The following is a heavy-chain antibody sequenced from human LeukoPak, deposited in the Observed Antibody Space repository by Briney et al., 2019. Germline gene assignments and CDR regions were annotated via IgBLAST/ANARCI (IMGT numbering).Heavy chain of an antibody. D-gene: IGHD2-21*01. J-gene: IGHJ4*02. V-gene: IGHV3-23*01. Sequence: GGSLRISCAASGFNFDAYTMSWVRQAPGKGLEWVSGISKSGRTTFYTDSVKGRFTISRDNSKNTLHLQMNRLRAEDTALYYCAKDHDNTDYYYYFDSWGQGTLVTVSS. CDR3: AKDHDNTDYYYYFDS. CDR1: GFNFDAYT. CDR2: ISKSGRTT.